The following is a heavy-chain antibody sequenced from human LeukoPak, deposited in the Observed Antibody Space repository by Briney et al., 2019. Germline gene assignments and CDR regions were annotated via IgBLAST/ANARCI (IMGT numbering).Heavy chain of an antibody. CDR2: ISYDGSNK. D-gene: IGHD3-22*01. J-gene: IGHJ4*02. CDR1: GFTFSSYA. V-gene: IGHV3-30-3*01. Sequence: PGGSLRLSCAASGFTFSSYAMHWVRQAPGKGLEWVAVISYDGSNKYYADSVKGRFTISRDNSKNTPYLQTNSLRAEDTAVYYCARGDSSGYRTLDYWGQGTLVTVSS. CDR3: ARGDSSGYRTLDY.